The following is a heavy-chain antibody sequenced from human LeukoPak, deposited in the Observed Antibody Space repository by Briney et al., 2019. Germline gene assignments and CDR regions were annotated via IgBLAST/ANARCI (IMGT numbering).Heavy chain of an antibody. Sequence: PGGSLRLSCAASGFTFSSYGMHWVRQAPDKGLEWVAVISYDGSNKYYTDSVKGRFPLSRDKSKNTLYLQRDSLRAEDTAVYYCAKDSPLGAFEIWGQGKMFTVSS. V-gene: IGHV3-30*18. CDR2: ISYDGSNK. CDR1: GFTFSSYG. J-gene: IGHJ3*02. CDR3: AKDSPLGAFEI.